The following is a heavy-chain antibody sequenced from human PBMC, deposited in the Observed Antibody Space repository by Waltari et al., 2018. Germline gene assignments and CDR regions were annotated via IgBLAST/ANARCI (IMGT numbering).Heavy chain of an antibody. D-gene: IGHD6-19*01. Sequence: EVQLVESGGGLVKPGGSLRLSCAASGFTFSSYSMTWVRQAPGKGLEWVSSISSSSSYIYYADSVKGRFTISRDNAKNSLYLQMNSLRAEDTAVYYCARSGYSSGWLADPEYFQHWGQGTLVTVSS. CDR3: ARSGYSSGWLADPEYFQH. V-gene: IGHV3-21*01. J-gene: IGHJ1*01. CDR1: GFTFSSYS. CDR2: ISSSSSYI.